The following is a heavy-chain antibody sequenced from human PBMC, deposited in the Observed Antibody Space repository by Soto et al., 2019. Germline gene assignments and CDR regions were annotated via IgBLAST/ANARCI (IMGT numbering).Heavy chain of an antibody. V-gene: IGHV5-51*01. D-gene: IGHD6-13*01. CDR2: IYPGDSDT. CDR3: ARRGDPRPIIAAAGMDFDY. J-gene: IGHJ4*02. CDR1: GYSFTSYW. Sequence: GESLKISCKGSGYSFTSYWIGWVRQMPGKGLEWMGIIYPGDSDTRYSPSFQGQVTISADKSISTAYLQWSSLKASDTAMYYCARRGDPRPIIAAAGMDFDYWGQGTLVTVSS.